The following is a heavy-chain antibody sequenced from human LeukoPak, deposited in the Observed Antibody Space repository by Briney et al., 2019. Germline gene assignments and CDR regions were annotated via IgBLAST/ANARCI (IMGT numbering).Heavy chain of an antibody. Sequence: GGSLRLSCAASGFTFSSYWMSWVRQAPGKGLEWVANIKQDGSEKYYVDSVKGRFTISRVNAKNSLYLQMNSLRAEDTAVYYCARDLGAGYFDYWGQGTLVTVSS. D-gene: IGHD6-19*01. V-gene: IGHV3-7*01. J-gene: IGHJ4*02. CDR2: IKQDGSEK. CDR3: ARDLGAGYFDY. CDR1: GFTFSSYW.